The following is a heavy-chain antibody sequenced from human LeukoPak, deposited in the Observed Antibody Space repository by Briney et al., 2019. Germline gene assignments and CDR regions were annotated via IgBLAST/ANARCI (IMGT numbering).Heavy chain of an antibody. Sequence: ASVKVSCKASGGTFSSYAISWVRQAPGQGLEWMGGIIPIFGTANYAQKFQGRVTITTDESTSTAYMELSSLKSEDTAVYYCARGGDSIRGFYGYEFWGQGTLVTVSS. J-gene: IGHJ4*02. CDR2: IIPIFGTA. V-gene: IGHV1-69*05. CDR1: GGTFSSYA. CDR3: ARGGDSIRGFYGYEF. D-gene: IGHD5-12*01.